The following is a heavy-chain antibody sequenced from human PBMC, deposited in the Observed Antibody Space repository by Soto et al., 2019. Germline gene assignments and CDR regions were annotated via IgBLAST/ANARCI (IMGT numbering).Heavy chain of an antibody. CDR3: ARHPDCSGGSCYGNWFDP. V-gene: IGHV4-39*01. D-gene: IGHD2-15*01. Sequence: SETLSLTCTVSGGSISSSSYYWGWIRQPPGKGLEWIGSIYYSGSTYYNPSLKSRVTISVDTSKNPFSLKLSYVTAADTAVYYCARHPDCSGGSCYGNWFDPWGQGTLVTVSS. J-gene: IGHJ5*02. CDR2: IYYSGST. CDR1: GGSISSSSYY.